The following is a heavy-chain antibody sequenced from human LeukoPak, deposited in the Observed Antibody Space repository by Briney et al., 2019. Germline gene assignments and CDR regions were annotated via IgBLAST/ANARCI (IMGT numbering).Heavy chain of an antibody. V-gene: IGHV5-51*01. CDR3: ARSYGDSVSYFDY. Sequence: RAGESLKISCKASSYSFTDYWIGWVRQMPGQGLEWMGIVYPAGSQTIYSPSFQGQVTISVDKSIRAAYLQWSSLKASDTAMYYCARSYGDSVSYFDYWGQGTLVTVSS. CDR1: SYSFTDYW. CDR2: VYPAGSQT. D-gene: IGHD4-17*01. J-gene: IGHJ4*02.